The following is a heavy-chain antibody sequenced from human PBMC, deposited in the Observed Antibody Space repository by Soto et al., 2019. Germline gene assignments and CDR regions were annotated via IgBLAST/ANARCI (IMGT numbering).Heavy chain of an antibody. CDR2: IRGNGDSP. V-gene: IGHV3-64D*06. CDR3: VKSRGGNNFDFFD. CDR1: GSTFSSYT. Sequence: GGSLRLSCSASGSTFSSYTMHWVRQAPGKGLDYVSGIRGNGDSPFCADSVKGRFTISRDNSKNALYLLMSSLSADDTAVYYCVKSRGGNNFDFFDWGQGALVTVSS. D-gene: IGHD5-12*01. J-gene: IGHJ4*02.